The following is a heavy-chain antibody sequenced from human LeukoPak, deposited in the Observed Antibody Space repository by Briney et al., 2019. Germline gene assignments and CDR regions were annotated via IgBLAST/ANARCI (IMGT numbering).Heavy chain of an antibody. Sequence: PGGSLRLSCAASGFTFSSYAFHWVRQAPGKGLEWVAVISYDGSNTYYADSVKGRFTISRDNSKNTLFLQMNSLRADDTAVYYCARGPLTGRWPDMGFDYWGQGTLVTVSS. CDR3: ARGPLTGRWPDMGFDY. J-gene: IGHJ4*02. D-gene: IGHD5-24*01. V-gene: IGHV3-30-3*01. CDR1: GFTFSSYA. CDR2: ISYDGSNT.